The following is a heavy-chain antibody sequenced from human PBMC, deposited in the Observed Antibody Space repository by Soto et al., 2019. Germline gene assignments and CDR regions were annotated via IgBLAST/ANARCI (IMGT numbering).Heavy chain of an antibody. Sequence: ASVKVSCKASGGTFSSYTISWVRQAPGQGLEWMGRIIPILGIANYAQKFQGRVTITADKSTSTAYMELSSLRSEDTAVYYCARDKGSGSYLKNPFDYWGQGTLVTVSS. J-gene: IGHJ4*02. CDR3: ARDKGSGSYLKNPFDY. D-gene: IGHD3-10*01. CDR2: IIPILGIA. V-gene: IGHV1-69*04. CDR1: GGTFSSYT.